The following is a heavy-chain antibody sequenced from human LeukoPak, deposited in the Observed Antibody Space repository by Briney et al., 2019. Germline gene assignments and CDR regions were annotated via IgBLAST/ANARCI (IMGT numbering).Heavy chain of an antibody. CDR3: ANGYYYGSGSYYKEAFDI. V-gene: IGHV3-30*18. J-gene: IGHJ3*02. D-gene: IGHD3-10*01. CDR1: GFTFSNYG. CDR2: ISYEGSNK. Sequence: PEGSLRLSCAASGFTFSNYGMRWVRQAPGKGLEWVVVISYEGSNKYYADSVKGRFTISRDNSKNTLYLQMNSPRAEDTAVYYCANGYYYGSGSYYKEAFDIWGQGTMVTVSS.